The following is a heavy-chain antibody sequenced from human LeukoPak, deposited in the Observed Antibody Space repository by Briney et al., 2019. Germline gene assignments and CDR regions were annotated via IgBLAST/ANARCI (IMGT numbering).Heavy chain of an antibody. CDR1: GGSISGSSNY. J-gene: IGHJ4*02. CDR3: ASIRRNWKGGGDFDY. V-gene: IGHV4-39*01. Sequence: SETLSLTCTVSGGSISGSSNYWGWIRQPPGKGLEWIGSIYYSGSTYYNPSLKGRFTISVDTSKNQFSLKLSSVTAADTAVYYCASIRRNWKGGGDFDYWGQGALVTVSS. D-gene: IGHD1-1*01. CDR2: IYYSGST.